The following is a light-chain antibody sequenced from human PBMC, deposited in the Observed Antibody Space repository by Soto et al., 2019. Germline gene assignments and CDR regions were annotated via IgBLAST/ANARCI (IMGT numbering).Light chain of an antibody. J-gene: IGKJ2*01. CDR1: QSVLYSSNNKNY. CDR3: QQKYNTPPYP. CDR2: WAS. V-gene: IGKV4-1*01. Sequence: DIVMTQSPDSLAVSLGERATINCKSSQSVLYSSNNKNYLAWYQQKPGQPPKLLIYWASTRESGVPDRFSGRGAGKDFPPTHSSLQAENVGVYFRQQKYNTPPYPFGQGNQLEIK.